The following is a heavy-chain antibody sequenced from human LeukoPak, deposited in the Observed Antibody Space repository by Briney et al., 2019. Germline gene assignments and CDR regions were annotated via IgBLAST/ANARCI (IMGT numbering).Heavy chain of an antibody. CDR2: ISSNADTI. J-gene: IGHJ4*02. CDR3: SSAYGGLLDH. V-gene: IGHV3-48*03. CDR1: GFAFSSYE. D-gene: IGHD3-16*01. Sequence: GGSLRLSCAASGFAFSSYEMNWVRQAPGKGLEWVSYISSNADTIYYAGSVKGRFTISRDNAKKSLYLQMHSLRVEDTAVYYCSSAYGGLLDHWGQGTLVTVSS.